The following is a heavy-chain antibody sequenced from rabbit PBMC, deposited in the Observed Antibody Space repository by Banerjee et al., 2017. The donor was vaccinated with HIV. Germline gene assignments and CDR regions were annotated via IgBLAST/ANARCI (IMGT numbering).Heavy chain of an antibody. CDR2: IYAGSSGST. J-gene: IGHJ4*01. Sequence: QEQLEESGGDLVKPEGSLTLTCTASGFSFSGSYMCWVRQAPGKGLEWIACIYAGSSGSTYYASWAKGRFTISKTSSTTVTLQMTSLTAADTATYFCAREKYGVAGYAYAWDLWGPGTLVTVS. CDR3: AREKYGVAGYAYAWDL. D-gene: IGHD6-1*01. V-gene: IGHV1S45*01. CDR1: GFSFSGSY.